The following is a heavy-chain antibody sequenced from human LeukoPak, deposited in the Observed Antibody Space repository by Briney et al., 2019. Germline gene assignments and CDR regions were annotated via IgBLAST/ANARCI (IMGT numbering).Heavy chain of an antibody. Sequence: SETLSLTCIVSGGSISRGSYYWNWIRQPAGKGLEWMGRVYNSGSTNYNPSLKSRVTISTDMSKNQFSLKLSSVTAADTAVYYCARSTNYYGSGSYYLDYWGQGTLVTVSS. CDR2: VYNSGST. D-gene: IGHD3-10*01. V-gene: IGHV4-61*02. CDR3: ARSTNYYGSGSYYLDY. J-gene: IGHJ4*02. CDR1: GGSISRGSYY.